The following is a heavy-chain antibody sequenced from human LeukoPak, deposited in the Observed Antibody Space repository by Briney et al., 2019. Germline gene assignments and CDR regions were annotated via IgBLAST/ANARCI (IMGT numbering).Heavy chain of an antibody. V-gene: IGHV3-23*01. CDR3: AKDPRGYCSSTSCGNY. CDR1: GFTFSSYA. Sequence: GGSLRLSRAASGFTFSSYAMSWVRQAPGKGLEWVSAISGSGGSTYYADSVKGRFTISRDNSKNTLYLQMNSLRAEDTAVYYCAKDPRGYCSSTSCGNYWGQGTLVTVSS. J-gene: IGHJ4*02. CDR2: ISGSGGST. D-gene: IGHD2-2*01.